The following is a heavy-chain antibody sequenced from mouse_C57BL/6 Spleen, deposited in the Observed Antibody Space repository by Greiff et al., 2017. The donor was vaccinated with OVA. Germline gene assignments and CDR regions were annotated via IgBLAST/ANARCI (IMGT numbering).Heavy chain of an antibody. V-gene: IGHV5-9*01. CDR3: ASDDYYAMDY. CDR2: ISGGGGNT. J-gene: IGHJ4*01. CDR1: GFTFSSYT. Sequence: EVKLMESGGGLVKPGGSLKLSCAASGFTFSSYTMSWVRQTPEKRLEWVATISGGGGNTYYPDSVKGRFTISRDNAKNTLYLQMSSLRSEDTALYYCASDDYYAMDYWGQGTSVTVAS.